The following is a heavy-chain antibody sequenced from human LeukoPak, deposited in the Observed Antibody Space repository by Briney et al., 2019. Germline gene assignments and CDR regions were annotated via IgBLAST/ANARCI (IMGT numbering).Heavy chain of an antibody. CDR1: GYSFTSYW. V-gene: IGHV5-51*01. CDR3: AGARHGDYRWDY. CDR2: IHSADSNT. J-gene: IGHJ4*02. D-gene: IGHD4-17*01. Sequence: GESLKISCKGSGYSFTSYWIGWVRQMPGKGLEWMGIIHSADSNTKYSPSFQGQVTISADKSISTAYLQWSGLKASDTAMYYCAGARHGDYRWDYWGQGTLVTVSS.